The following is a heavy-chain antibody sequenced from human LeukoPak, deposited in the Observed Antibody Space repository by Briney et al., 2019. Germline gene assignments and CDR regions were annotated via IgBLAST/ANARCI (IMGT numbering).Heavy chain of an antibody. CDR3: ARVKSSGWGIGFAY. CDR1: GGYISSNGYY. CDR2: IYYSGTT. J-gene: IGHJ4*02. Sequence: SETLSLTCTVSGGYISSNGYYWGWIRQPPAKGLEVIGSIYYSGTTYYNPSLKSRVTISVDTSKNQFSLKLSSVTAADTAVYYCARVKSSGWGIGFAYWGQGTLVTVSS. V-gene: IGHV4-39*07. D-gene: IGHD6-19*01.